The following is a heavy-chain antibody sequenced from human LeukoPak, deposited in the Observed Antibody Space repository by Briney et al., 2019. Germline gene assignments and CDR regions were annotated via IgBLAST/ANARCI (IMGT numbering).Heavy chain of an antibody. D-gene: IGHD6-19*01. Sequence: MSSETLSLTCAVYGGSFSGYYWSWIRQPPGKGLEWIGEINHSGSTNYNPSLKSRVTISVDTSKNQFSLKLSSVTAADTAVYYCARELSSGWWGYYFDYWGQGTLVTVSS. CDR2: INHSGST. CDR1: GGSFSGYY. CDR3: ARELSSGWWGYYFDY. V-gene: IGHV4-34*01. J-gene: IGHJ4*02.